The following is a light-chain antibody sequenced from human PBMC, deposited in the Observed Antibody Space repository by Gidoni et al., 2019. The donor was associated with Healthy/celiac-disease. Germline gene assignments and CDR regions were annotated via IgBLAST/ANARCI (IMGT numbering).Light chain of an antibody. CDR3: QKYYSTPFT. CDR2: WAS. CDR1: QSVLYSSNNKNY. V-gene: IGKV4-1*01. J-gene: IGKJ3*01. Sequence: DILMTPSPDSLAVSLGERATINCKSSQSVLYSSNNKNYLAWYQQKPGQPPKLLIYWASTRESGVPDRFSGSGSGTDFTLTISSLQAEDVAVYYCQKYYSTPFTCGPXTKVDIK.